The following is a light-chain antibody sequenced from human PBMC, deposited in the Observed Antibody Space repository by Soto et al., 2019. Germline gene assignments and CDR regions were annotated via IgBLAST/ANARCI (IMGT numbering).Light chain of an antibody. V-gene: IGKV1-39*01. J-gene: IGKJ3*01. CDR2: AAS. Sequence: DIQMTQSPSSLSASVGDSVTITCRASQSISNYLNWYQQKPGEAPKLLVYAASSLQSGVPSRFSGSGSGTDFTLTISSLQPEDFATYYCQQSYSTPFTFGPGTKVDIK. CDR1: QSISNY. CDR3: QQSYSTPFT.